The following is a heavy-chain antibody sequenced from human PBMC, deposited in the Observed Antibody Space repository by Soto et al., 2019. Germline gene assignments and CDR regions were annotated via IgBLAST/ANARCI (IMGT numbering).Heavy chain of an antibody. V-gene: IGHV4-30-4*01. D-gene: IGHD5-12*01. J-gene: IGHJ5*02. CDR1: GGSISSGDYY. Sequence: SETLSLTCTVSGGSISSGDYYWSWIRQPPGKGLEWIGYIYYSGSTYYNPSLKSRVTISVDTSKNQFSLKLSSVTAADTAVYYCARGYSGYGGRVNWFDPWGQGTLVTVYS. CDR3: ARGYSGYGGRVNWFDP. CDR2: IYYSGST.